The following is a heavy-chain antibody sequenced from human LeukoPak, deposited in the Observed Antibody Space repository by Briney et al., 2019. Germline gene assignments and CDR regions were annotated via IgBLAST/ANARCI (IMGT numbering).Heavy chain of an antibody. V-gene: IGHV1-18*01. J-gene: IGHJ6*02. D-gene: IGHD6-19*01. CDR1: GYTFTSHA. CDR2: ISAYNGNT. Sequence: ASVKVSCKASGYTFTSHAMHWVRQAPGQRLEWMGWISAYNGNTNYAQKLQGRVTMTTDTSTSTAYMELRSLRSDDTAVYYCATQGGAVAGIYYYYYGMDVWGQGTTVTVSS. CDR3: ATQGGAVAGIYYYYYGMDV.